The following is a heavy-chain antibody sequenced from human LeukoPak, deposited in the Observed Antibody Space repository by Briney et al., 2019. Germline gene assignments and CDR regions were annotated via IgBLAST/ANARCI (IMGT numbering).Heavy chain of an antibody. Sequence: GGSLRLSCAASGFTFSSYSMNWVRQAPGKGLEWVSSISSSSSYIYYADSVKGRFTISRDNAKNSLYLQMNSLRAEDTAVYYCASGGSYPGPFDSWGQGTLVTVSS. D-gene: IGHD1-26*01. V-gene: IGHV3-21*01. CDR2: ISSSSSYI. CDR3: ASGGSYPGPFDS. J-gene: IGHJ4*02. CDR1: GFTFSSYS.